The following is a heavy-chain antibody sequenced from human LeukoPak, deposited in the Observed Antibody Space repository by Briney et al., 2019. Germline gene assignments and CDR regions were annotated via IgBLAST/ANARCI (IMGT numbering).Heavy chain of an antibody. D-gene: IGHD3-16*01. CDR2: IKQDGSEK. Sequence: PGGSLRLSCAVSGLTFSTYWMSWVRQAPGKGLEWVANIKQDGSEKNYVDSVKGRFAISRDNAKNSLYLQVNSLRAEDTAVYYCARDTPFGAYWGQGTLVTVSS. CDR3: ARDTPFGAY. V-gene: IGHV3-7*03. CDR1: GLTFSTYW. J-gene: IGHJ4*02.